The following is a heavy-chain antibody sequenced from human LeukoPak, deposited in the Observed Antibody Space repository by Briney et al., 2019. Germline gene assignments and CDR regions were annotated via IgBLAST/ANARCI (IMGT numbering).Heavy chain of an antibody. D-gene: IGHD3-10*01. CDR3: ARDPDTMVRGYRDWFDP. Sequence: ASVKVSCKASGYTFTTYYMHWVRQAPGQGLEWMGIINPSGGSTSYAQKFQGRVTMTRDTSTSTVYMELSSLRSEDTAVYYCARDPDTMVRGYRDWFDPWGQGTLVTVSS. CDR1: GYTFTTYY. CDR2: INPSGGST. V-gene: IGHV1-46*03. J-gene: IGHJ5*02.